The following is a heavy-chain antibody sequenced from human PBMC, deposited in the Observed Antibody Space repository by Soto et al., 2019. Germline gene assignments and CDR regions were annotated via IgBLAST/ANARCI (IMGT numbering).Heavy chain of an antibody. D-gene: IGHD4-4*01. J-gene: IGHJ4*02. Sequence: GGSLRLSCAASGFTFSSYAMHWVRQAPGKGLEWVAVISYDGSNKYYADSVKGRFTISRDNSKNTLYLQMNSLRAEDTAVCYCARVLKIIYRSADYWGQGTLVTVSS. V-gene: IGHV3-30-3*01. CDR3: ARVLKIIYRSADY. CDR2: ISYDGSNK. CDR1: GFTFSSYA.